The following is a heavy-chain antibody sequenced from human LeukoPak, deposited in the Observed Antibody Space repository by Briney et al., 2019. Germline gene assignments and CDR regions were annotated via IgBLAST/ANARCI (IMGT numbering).Heavy chain of an antibody. J-gene: IGHJ4*02. CDR2: IIPVFGTP. CDR3: ARARGYSYSSPFDY. CDR1: GGTLSTSA. Sequence: GASVKVSCKASGGTLSTSAISLVRQAPGQGLEWMGGIIPVFGTPNYAQKFQGRVTVTTDASTNTAYMELSSLRSEDTAVYYCARARGYSYSSPFDYWGQGTLVTVSS. V-gene: IGHV1-69*05. D-gene: IGHD5-18*01.